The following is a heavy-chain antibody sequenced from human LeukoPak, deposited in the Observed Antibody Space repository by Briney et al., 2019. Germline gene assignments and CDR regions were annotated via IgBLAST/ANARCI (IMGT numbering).Heavy chain of an antibody. D-gene: IGHD1-26*01. Sequence: PGGSLRLSXAASGFTFSGSAMHWVRQASGKGLEWVGRIRSKANSYATAYAASVKGRFTISRDDSKNTAYLQMNSLKTEDTAVYYCTRLRWELLGGHDYWGQGTLVTVSS. CDR2: IRSKANSYAT. CDR3: TRLRWELLGGHDY. CDR1: GFTFSGSA. J-gene: IGHJ4*02. V-gene: IGHV3-73*01.